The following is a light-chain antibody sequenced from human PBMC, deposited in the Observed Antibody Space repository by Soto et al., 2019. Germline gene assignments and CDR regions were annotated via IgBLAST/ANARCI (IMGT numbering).Light chain of an antibody. J-gene: IGKJ2*01. V-gene: IGKV3-15*01. CDR2: GAS. Sequence: EIVMTQSPATLSVSPGERATLSCRASQSVSSNLAWYQQKPGQAPRLLIYGASTRATGIPARFSGSGSGTEFTLTISSLQSGDFAVYYCQQYNNWPYTFGQGTKLENK. CDR1: QSVSSN. CDR3: QQYNNWPYT.